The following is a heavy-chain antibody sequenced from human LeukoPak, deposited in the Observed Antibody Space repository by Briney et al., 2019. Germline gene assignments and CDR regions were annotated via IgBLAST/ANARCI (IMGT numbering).Heavy chain of an antibody. CDR3: ARGHDTSGPWRD. Sequence: GGSLRLSCAASGFTFSDYYMSWIRQAPGKGLEWVSYIGSSGSFTNYADSVKGRFTISRDNAKKSLYLLMNSLRAEDTALYYCARGHDTSGPWRDWGQGTLVTVSS. V-gene: IGHV3-11*05. CDR1: GFTFSDYY. CDR2: IGSSGSFT. D-gene: IGHD3-22*01. J-gene: IGHJ4*02.